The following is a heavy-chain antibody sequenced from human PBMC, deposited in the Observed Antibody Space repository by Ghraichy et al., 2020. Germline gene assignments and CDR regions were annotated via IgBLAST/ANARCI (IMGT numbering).Heavy chain of an antibody. CDR3: AKDPGGSGYYSSNYFDY. J-gene: IGHJ4*02. Sequence: GGSLRLSCAASGFTFSSYAMSWVRQAPGKGLEWVSAISGSGGSTYYADSVKGRFTISRDNSKNTLYLQMNSLRAEDTAVYYCAKDPGGSGYYSSNYFDYWGQGTLVTGSS. D-gene: IGHD3-22*01. CDR2: ISGSGGST. V-gene: IGHV3-23*01. CDR1: GFTFSSYA.